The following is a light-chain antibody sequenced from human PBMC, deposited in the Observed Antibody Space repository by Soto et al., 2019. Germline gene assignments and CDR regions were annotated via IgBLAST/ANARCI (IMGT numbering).Light chain of an antibody. J-gene: IGLJ1*01. CDR3: QVWDSSTDQYV. V-gene: IGLV3-21*02. CDR1: NIGSKG. Sequence: SYELTQPPSVSVAPGQTARITCGGNNIGSKGVHWFQQKPGQAPVLVVYDDKDRPSGIPERFSGSNSGNTATLTISRVEAGDEADYFCQVWDSSTDQYVFATGTQLTVL. CDR2: DDK.